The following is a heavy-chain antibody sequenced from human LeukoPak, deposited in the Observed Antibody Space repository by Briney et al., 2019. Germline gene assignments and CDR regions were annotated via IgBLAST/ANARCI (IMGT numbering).Heavy chain of an antibody. CDR3: ARVQTYYDFWSGYQGHFYFDY. Sequence: GGSLRLSCAASGLTFSDYYMSWIRQAPGKGLEWVSYISSSGSTIYYADSVKGRFTISRDNAKNSLYLQMNSLRAEDTAVYYCARVQTYYDFWSGYQGHFYFDYWGQGTLVTVSS. CDR2: ISSSGSTI. CDR1: GLTFSDYY. V-gene: IGHV3-11*01. J-gene: IGHJ4*02. D-gene: IGHD3-3*01.